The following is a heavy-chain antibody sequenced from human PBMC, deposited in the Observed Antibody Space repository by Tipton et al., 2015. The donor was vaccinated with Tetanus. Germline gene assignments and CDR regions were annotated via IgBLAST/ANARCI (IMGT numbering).Heavy chain of an antibody. V-gene: IGHV3-23*01. J-gene: IGHJ4*02. CDR3: AKDRYDSSGYGYFDY. D-gene: IGHD3-22*01. CDR1: GFTFSSYA. CDR2: ISGSGGST. Sequence: SLRLSCAASGFTFSSYAMSWVRQAPGKGLEWVSAISGSGGSTYYADSVKGRFTISRDNSKNTLYLQMNSLRAEDTAVYYCAKDRYDSSGYGYFDYWGQGTLVTVSS.